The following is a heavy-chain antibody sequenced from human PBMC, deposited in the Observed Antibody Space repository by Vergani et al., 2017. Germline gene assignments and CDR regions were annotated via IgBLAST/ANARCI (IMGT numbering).Heavy chain of an antibody. CDR3: TREVGAPEMATTPPGDY. V-gene: IGHV3-49*03. CDR2: IRSKAYGGNT. CDR1: GFTFGDYA. Sequence: EVQLVESGGGLVQPGRSLRLSCTASGFTFGDYAMSWFRQAPGKGLEWVGFIRSKAYGGNTEYAASVKGRFTISRDDSKSIAYLQMNSLKTEDTAVYYCTREVGAPEMATTPPGDYWGQGTLVTVSS. D-gene: IGHD5-24*01. J-gene: IGHJ4*02.